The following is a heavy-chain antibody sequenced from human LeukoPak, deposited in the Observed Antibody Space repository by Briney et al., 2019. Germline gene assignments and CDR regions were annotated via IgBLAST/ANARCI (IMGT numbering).Heavy chain of an antibody. CDR2: IYSSGST. CDR3: ARVPYGGSSGS. Sequence: GGSLRLSCAASGFTVSTNYMTWVRQAPGKGLEWVSVIYSSGSTYYADSVKGRFTISRDNSKNTLYLQMHSLRAEDTAVYYCARVPYGGSSGSWGQGTLVTVSS. D-gene: IGHD2-15*01. V-gene: IGHV3-53*01. CDR1: GFTVSTNY. J-gene: IGHJ5*02.